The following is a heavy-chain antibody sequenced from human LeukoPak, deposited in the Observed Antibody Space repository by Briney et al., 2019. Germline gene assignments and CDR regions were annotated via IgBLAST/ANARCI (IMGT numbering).Heavy chain of an antibody. Sequence: PGGSLRLSCAASGFTFSSYAMSWVRQAPGKGLEWVSSIIGSGGSTYYADSVKGRFTISRDNSKNTLYLQMNSLRAEDTDVYYCAKGGSGYDYRTHYWYGMDVWGQGTTVTVSS. CDR1: GFTFSSYA. D-gene: IGHD5-12*01. V-gene: IGHV3-23*01. J-gene: IGHJ6*02. CDR2: IIGSGGST. CDR3: AKGGSGYDYRTHYWYGMDV.